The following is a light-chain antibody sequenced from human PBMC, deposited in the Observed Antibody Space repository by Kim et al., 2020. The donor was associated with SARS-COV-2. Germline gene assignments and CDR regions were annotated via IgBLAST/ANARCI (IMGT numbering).Light chain of an antibody. CDR1: SSDVGGYNY. CDR3: SSYTSSSTPYV. V-gene: IGLV2-14*03. CDR2: DVS. J-gene: IGLJ1*01. Sequence: SITISFTGTSSDVGGYNYVSWYQQHPGKAPTLMIYDVSNRPSGVSNRFSGSKSGNTASLTISGLQAEDEADYYCSSYTSSSTPYVFGTGTKVTV.